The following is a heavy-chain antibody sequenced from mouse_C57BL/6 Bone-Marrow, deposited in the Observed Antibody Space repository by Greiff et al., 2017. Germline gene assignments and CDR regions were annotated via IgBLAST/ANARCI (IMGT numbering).Heavy chain of an antibody. J-gene: IGHJ2*01. CDR2: IDPENGDT. CDR3: TINWDYFDY. D-gene: IGHD4-1*02. V-gene: IGHV14-4*01. CDR1: GFNIKDDY. Sequence: DVQLVESGAELVRPGASVKLSCTASGFNIKDDYMHWVKQRPEQGLEWIGWIDPENGDTEYASKFQGKATITADTSSNTAYLQLSSLTSEDTAVYYCTINWDYFDYWGQGTTLTVSS.